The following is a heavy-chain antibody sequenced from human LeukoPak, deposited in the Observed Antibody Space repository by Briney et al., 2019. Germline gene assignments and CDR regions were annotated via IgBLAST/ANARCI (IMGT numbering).Heavy chain of an antibody. Sequence: SETLSLTCTASGDSISSSTNYWGWLPQPPGKGLEWIVSSNHGGSTYANPFLMARVTIYDDTSKNQFSLNPSSVTAADTAVYYCARYQRYYDSSGYYYHYFDYWGQGTLVTASS. CDR1: GDSISSSTNY. CDR2: SNHGGST. CDR3: ARYQRYYDSSGYYYHYFDY. J-gene: IGHJ4*02. V-gene: IGHV4-39*01. D-gene: IGHD3-22*01.